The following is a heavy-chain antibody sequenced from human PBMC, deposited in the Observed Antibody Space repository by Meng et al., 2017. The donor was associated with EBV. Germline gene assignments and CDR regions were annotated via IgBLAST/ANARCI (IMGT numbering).Heavy chain of an antibody. CDR3: ARVRTFGGVIPPDY. J-gene: IGHJ4*02. Sequence: QGHLVQSDARLKKPGAPVKVPFKASVYTFTRYGISWLRQAPGQGLEWMGWISAYNGNTNYAQKLQGRVTMTTDTSTSTAYMELRSLRSDDTAVYYCARVRTFGGVIPPDYWGQGTLVTVSS. CDR2: ISAYNGNT. CDR1: VYTFTRYG. V-gene: IGHV1-18*01. D-gene: IGHD3-16*02.